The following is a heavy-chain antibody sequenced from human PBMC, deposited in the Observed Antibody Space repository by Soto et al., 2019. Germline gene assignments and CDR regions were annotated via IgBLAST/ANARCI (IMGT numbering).Heavy chain of an antibody. CDR3: ARGDSTVSSVFDY. Sequence: SETLSLTCTVSGGPFSGGGYYWSWVRQAPGKGLEWMGYILHNGDTSYNPSLKSRITISKDTSKRQFSLNLSSVTAADTAVYYCARGDSTVSSVFDYWGQGMLVTVSS. V-gene: IGHV4-31*03. D-gene: IGHD4-17*01. CDR1: GGPFSGGGYY. J-gene: IGHJ4*02. CDR2: ILHNGDT.